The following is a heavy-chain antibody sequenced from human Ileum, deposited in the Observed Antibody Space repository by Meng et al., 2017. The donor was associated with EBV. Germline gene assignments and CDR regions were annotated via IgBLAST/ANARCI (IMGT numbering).Heavy chain of an antibody. CDR1: GGSISVINW. Sequence: VQLEEAGPGLVNPSGTLSLACAVSGGSISVINWGGWVRQSPEKGLEWIGEMSDSGITHYNPSLKSRVTISADKSNNQFSLKLTSVTSADTAVYFCAKNGEKYFEYWGQGTLVTVSS. V-gene: IGHV4-4*02. CDR2: MSDSGIT. J-gene: IGHJ4*02. CDR3: AKNGEKYFEY.